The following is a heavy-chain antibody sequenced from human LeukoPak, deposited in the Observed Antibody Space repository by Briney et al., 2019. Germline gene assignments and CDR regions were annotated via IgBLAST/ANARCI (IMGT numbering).Heavy chain of an antibody. CDR2: TYYRSKWYH. D-gene: IGHD4-17*01. CDR3: ARTTRYGDAHSYMDV. V-gene: IGHV6-1*01. J-gene: IGHJ6*03. CDR1: GDSVSSNSAA. Sequence: SQTLSLTCAISGDSVSSNSAAWNWIRQSPSRGLEWLGRTYYRSKWYHDYAVSVKSRKTINPDTSKNQFSLKLSSVTAADTAVYYCARTTRYGDAHSYMDVWGKGTTVTISS.